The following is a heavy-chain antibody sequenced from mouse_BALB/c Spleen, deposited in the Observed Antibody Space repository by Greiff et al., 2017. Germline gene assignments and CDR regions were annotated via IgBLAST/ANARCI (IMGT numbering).Heavy chain of an antibody. CDR2: IWSGGST. Sequence: QVQLKESGPGLVAPSQSLSITCTVSGFSLTSYGVHWVRQPPGKGLEWLGVIWSGGSTNYNSALMSSLSISKENAKSQVFLKKNSLQTDDTAMYYCARYCYGSSYWIAYWGQGTLVTVS. D-gene: IGHD1-1*01. J-gene: IGHJ3*01. CDR3: ARYCYGSSYWIAY. V-gene: IGHV2-9*02. CDR1: GFSLTSYG.